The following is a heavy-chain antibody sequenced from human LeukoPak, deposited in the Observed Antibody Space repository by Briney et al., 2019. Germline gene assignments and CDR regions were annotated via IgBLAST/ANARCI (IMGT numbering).Heavy chain of an antibody. CDR2: MNPNSGNT. CDR3: ARASRTVVAGVIHYYFDY. CDR1: GYTFTSYD. D-gene: IGHD6-19*01. Sequence: GASVKVSCKASGYTFTSYDINWVRQATGQGLEWMGWMNPNSGNTGYAQKFQGIVTMTRNTSISTAYMELSSLRSEDTAVYYCARASRTVVAGVIHYYFDYWGQGTLVTVSS. V-gene: IGHV1-8*01. J-gene: IGHJ4*02.